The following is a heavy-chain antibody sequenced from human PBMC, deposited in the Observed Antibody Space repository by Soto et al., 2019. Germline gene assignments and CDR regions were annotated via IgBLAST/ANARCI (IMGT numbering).Heavy chain of an antibody. CDR3: ASGFWLPVGATPGLFDP. J-gene: IGHJ5*02. D-gene: IGHD2-15*01. V-gene: IGHV4-30-4*01. CDR1: GDSITSGDYY. CDR2: IYYNGRT. Sequence: PSETLSLTCSVSGDSITSGDYYWNWVRQAPGKGLEWIGFIYYNGRTYYTPSLYNRISMSLDTSKNQVYLNLSSVTAAATAVYYCASGFWLPVGATPGLFDPWGQGIVVTVSS.